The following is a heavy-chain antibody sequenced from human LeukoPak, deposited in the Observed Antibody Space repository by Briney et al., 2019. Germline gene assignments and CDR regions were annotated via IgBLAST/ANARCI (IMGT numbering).Heavy chain of an antibody. CDR2: IYSGGST. CDR3: AKDGGSYLWYFDL. J-gene: IGHJ2*01. V-gene: IGHV3-53*05. D-gene: IGHD1-26*01. CDR1: GFTVSSNY. Sequence: GGSLRLSCAASGFTVSSNYMSWVRQAPGKGLEWVSIIYSGGSTYYADSVKGRFAISRDNSKNTLYLQMNSLRAEDTAVYYCAKDGGSYLWYFDLWGRGTLVTVSS.